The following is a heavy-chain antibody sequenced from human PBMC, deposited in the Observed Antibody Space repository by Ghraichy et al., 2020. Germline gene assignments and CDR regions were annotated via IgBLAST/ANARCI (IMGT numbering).Heavy chain of an antibody. V-gene: IGHV4-39*01. CDR2: IYYSGCT. CDR1: GGSISSSSYY. J-gene: IGHJ4*02. Sequence: LSLTCTVSGGSISSSSYYWGWIRQPPGKGLEWIGSIYYSGCTYYNPSLKSRVTISVDTSKNQFSLKLSSVTAADTAVYYCARQKFRGIVVVTIYYFDYWGQGTLVTVSS. CDR3: ARQKFRGIVVVTIYYFDY. D-gene: IGHD3-22*01.